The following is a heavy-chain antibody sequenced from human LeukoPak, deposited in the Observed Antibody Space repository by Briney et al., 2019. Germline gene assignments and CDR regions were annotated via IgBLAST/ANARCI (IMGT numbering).Heavy chain of an antibody. J-gene: IGHJ6*02. CDR3: ARGGGERGMDV. CDR1: GFPFSTYG. CDR2: IWYDGSNK. V-gene: IGHV3-33*01. Sequence: GRSLRLSCAASGFPFSTYGMHWVRQAPGKGLEWVAVIWYDGSNKNYVDSVKGRFTISRDNSKNTLYLQMNSLRLEDTAVYYCARGGGERGMDVWGQGTTVSVSS. D-gene: IGHD2-21*01.